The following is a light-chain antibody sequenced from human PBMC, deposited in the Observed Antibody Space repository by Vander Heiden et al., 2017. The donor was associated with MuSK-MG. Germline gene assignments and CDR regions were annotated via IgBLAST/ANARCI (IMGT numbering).Light chain of an antibody. V-gene: IGKV1D-13*01. Sequence: AIQLTQSPSSLSASVGDRVTITCRASQGISSALAWYQQKPGKAPNLLIYDASTLESGVPPRFSGSGSGTDFTLTISSLQPEDFATYYCQHVNNSPSTFGQGTKVDIK. CDR3: QHVNNSPST. J-gene: IGKJ1*01. CDR2: DAS. CDR1: QGISSA.